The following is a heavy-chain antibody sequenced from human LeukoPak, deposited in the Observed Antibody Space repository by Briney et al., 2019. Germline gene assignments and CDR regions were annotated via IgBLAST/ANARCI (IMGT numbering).Heavy chain of an antibody. D-gene: IGHD4-17*01. CDR3: AKGFYGDYDY. Sequence: GGSLRLSCAASGFSFSSYAISWVRQAPGKGLEWVSAISVSGGSTYYADSVKGRFTISRDNSKNTLYLQMNSLRAEDTAVYYCAKGFYGDYDYWGQGTLVTVSS. CDR2: ISVSGGST. V-gene: IGHV3-23*01. J-gene: IGHJ4*01. CDR1: GFSFSSYA.